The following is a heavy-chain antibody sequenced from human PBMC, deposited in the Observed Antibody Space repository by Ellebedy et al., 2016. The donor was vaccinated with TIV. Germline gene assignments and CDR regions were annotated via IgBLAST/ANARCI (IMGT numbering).Heavy chain of an antibody. V-gene: IGHV4-59*01. CDR1: GASISNYY. Sequence: GSLRLSCTASGASISNYYWSWIRQLPGKVLEWIGYVYYSGNPVNHNPSLKSRLTLSVDTSKNQFSLKLSSVTAADTAMYYCARSSLGTTYFFDYWGQGARVTVSS. J-gene: IGHJ4*02. CDR2: VYYSGNP. CDR3: ARSSLGTTYFFDY. D-gene: IGHD1-7*01.